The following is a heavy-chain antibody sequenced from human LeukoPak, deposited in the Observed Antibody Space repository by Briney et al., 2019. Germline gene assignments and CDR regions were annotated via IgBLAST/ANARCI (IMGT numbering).Heavy chain of an antibody. Sequence: PSETLSLTCTVSGGSISSYYWSWIRQPPGKGLEWIGYIYYSGSTNYNPSLKSRVTISVDTSKNQFSLKLSSVTAADTAVYYCARVGQPQTYYYGSGSLGWFDPWGQGTLVTVSS. CDR1: GGSISSYY. CDR3: ARVGQPQTYYYGSGSLGWFDP. J-gene: IGHJ5*02. V-gene: IGHV4-59*01. CDR2: IYYSGST. D-gene: IGHD3-10*01.